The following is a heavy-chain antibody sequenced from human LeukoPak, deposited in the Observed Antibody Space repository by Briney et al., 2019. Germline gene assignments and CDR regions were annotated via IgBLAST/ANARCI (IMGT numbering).Heavy chain of an antibody. D-gene: IGHD6-19*01. CDR2: IYTSGIT. V-gene: IGHV4-4*07. Sequence: SETLSLTCTVSGDSISSYYWSWIRQPAGKGLEWIGRIYTSGITNYNPSLKSRVTISVDTSKNQFSLKLSSVTAADTAVYYCATETQWLVHAFDIWGQGTMVTVSS. CDR3: ATETQWLVHAFDI. J-gene: IGHJ3*02. CDR1: GDSISSYY.